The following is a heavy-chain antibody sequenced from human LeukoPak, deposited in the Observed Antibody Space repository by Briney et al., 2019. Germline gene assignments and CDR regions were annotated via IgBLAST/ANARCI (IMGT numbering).Heavy chain of an antibody. V-gene: IGHV1-18*01. D-gene: IGHD3-22*01. CDR2: ISAYNGNT. J-gene: IGHJ4*02. CDR3: ARDSPYDSSSWYYFDY. Sequence: ASVKVSCKASGYTFTSYGISWVRQAPGQGLEWMGWISAYNGNTNYAQKLQGRVTMTTDTSTSTVYMELRSLRSDDTAVYYCARDSPYDSSSWYYFDYWGQGTLVTVSS. CDR1: GYTFTSYG.